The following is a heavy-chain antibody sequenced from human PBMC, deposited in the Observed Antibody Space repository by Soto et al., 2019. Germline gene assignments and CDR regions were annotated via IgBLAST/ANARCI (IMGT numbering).Heavy chain of an antibody. D-gene: IGHD2-21*02. CDR2: IVVGTGST. CDR3: ARDRSRGVVTPVALMPDY. V-gene: IGHV1-58*01. J-gene: IGHJ4*02. Sequence: SVKVSCKASGITFRRTAVQWMRQARGQRLEWIGRIVVGTGSTTYAQIVQERIAITRDMSTNTAYMELSSLRSEDTAVYYCARDRSRGVVTPVALMPDYWGQGTLVTVSS. CDR1: GITFRRTA.